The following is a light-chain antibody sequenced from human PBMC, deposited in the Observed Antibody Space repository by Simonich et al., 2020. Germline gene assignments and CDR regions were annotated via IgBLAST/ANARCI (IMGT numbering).Light chain of an antibody. CDR3: QTWGTGIQV. J-gene: IGLJ2*01. CDR1: SGHSSYA. Sequence: QLVLTQSPSASASLGASVKLTCTLSSGHSSYAIAGHQQQPETGPRYMMKLNSDGSHSKGDGIPDPFSGSSAGAERYLTISSLQSEDEADYYCQTWGTGIQVFGGGTKLTVL. CDR2: LNSDGSH. V-gene: IGLV4-69*01.